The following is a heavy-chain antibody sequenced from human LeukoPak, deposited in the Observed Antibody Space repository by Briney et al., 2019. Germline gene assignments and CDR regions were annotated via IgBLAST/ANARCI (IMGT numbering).Heavy chain of an antibody. V-gene: IGHV3-30*02. CDR2: IHHDGSNK. CDR3: ATPSSSHAV. J-gene: IGHJ4*02. Sequence: GGSLRLSCAASGFTFSSYGMHWVRQAPGKGLDWVAFIHHDGSNKYYADSVRGRFTISRDNSKNTLYLQMNSLRAEDTAVYYCATPSSSHAVWGQGTLVTVSS. CDR1: GFTFSSYG. D-gene: IGHD6-13*01.